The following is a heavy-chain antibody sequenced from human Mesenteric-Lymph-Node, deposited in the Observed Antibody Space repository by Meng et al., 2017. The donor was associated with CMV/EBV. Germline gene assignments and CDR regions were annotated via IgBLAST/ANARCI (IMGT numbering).Heavy chain of an antibody. Sequence: GGSLRLSCAASGFTFSTYWMTWVRQAPGKGLEWVANIKHDVSEKYYVDSVKGRFTISRDNAKNSLYLHMNNLRPEDTAVYYCARDFRKYFSIGWHSFEYWGQGSPVTVSS. D-gene: IGHD6-19*01. J-gene: IGHJ4*02. CDR2: IKHDVSEK. V-gene: IGHV3-7*01. CDR3: ARDFRKYFSIGWHSFEY. CDR1: GFTFSTYW.